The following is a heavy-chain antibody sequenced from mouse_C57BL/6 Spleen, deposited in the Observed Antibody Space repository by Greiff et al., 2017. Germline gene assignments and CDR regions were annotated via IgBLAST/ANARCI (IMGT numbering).Heavy chain of an antibody. CDR2: IRNKANGYTT. CDR1: GFTFTDYY. Sequence: EVKLVESGGGLVQPGGSLSLSCAASGFTFTDYYMSWVRQPPGKALEWLGFIRNKANGYTTEYSASVKGRFTISRDNSQSILYLQMNALRAEDSATYYCARYKGYFDYGGQGTTLTVSS. CDR3: ARYKGYFDY. J-gene: IGHJ2*01. V-gene: IGHV7-3*01.